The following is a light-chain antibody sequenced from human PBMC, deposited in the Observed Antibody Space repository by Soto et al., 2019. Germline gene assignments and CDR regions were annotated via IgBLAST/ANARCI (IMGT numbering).Light chain of an antibody. CDR2: DAS. J-gene: IGKJ1*01. CDR1: QSISSW. V-gene: IGKV1-5*01. Sequence: DVRVTKSASNLSASVGYRATITCRASQSISSWLAWYQQKPGKAPKLLIYDASSLESGVPSRFSGSGSGTEFTLTIRSLQPDDFATYYCQQYNSYWTFCQGTKVDI. CDR3: QQYNSYWT.